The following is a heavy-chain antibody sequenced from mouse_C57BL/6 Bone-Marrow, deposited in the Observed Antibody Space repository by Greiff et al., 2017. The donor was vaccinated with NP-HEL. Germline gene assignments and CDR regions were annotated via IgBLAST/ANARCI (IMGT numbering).Heavy chain of an antibody. CDR1: GFTFSSYA. V-gene: IGHV5-4*01. D-gene: IGHD2-1*01. CDR3: ASYYDYAMDY. CDR2: ISGGGSYT. Sequence: EVHLVESGVGLVKPGGSLKLSCAASGFTFSSYAMSWVRQTPEKRLEWVATISGGGSYTYYPDHVTGRFTISRDNAKNNLYLQMSHLKSEDAAMYYCASYYDYAMDYWGQGTSVTVSS. J-gene: IGHJ4*01.